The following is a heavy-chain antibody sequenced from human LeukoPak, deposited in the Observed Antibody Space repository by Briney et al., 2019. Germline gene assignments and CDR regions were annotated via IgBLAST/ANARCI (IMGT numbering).Heavy chain of an antibody. D-gene: IGHD3-16*01. CDR1: GFTFDDYS. Sequence: PGRSLRLSCAASGFTFDDYSMHWVRQAAGKGLEWVSGICWNSDTIAYADSVKGRFTISRDNAKSSLYLQMNSLRAEDTAVYYCARDFGFNTFYYYYYYMDVWGKGTTVTISS. V-gene: IGHV3-9*01. CDR3: ARDFGFNTFYYYYYYMDV. CDR2: ICWNSDTI. J-gene: IGHJ6*03.